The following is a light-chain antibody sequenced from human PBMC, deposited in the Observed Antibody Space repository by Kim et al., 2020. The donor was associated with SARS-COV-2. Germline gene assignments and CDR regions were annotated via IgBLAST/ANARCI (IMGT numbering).Light chain of an antibody. V-gene: IGLV1-44*01. Sequence: QTVLTQPPSASGTPGQSVTISCSGSSSNIGGNTVNWYQLLPGTAPKLLIYSNNQRPSGVPDRFSGSKSGTSASLALSGLQSVDEADYYCSTWDDSLNGWVFGGGTKVTVL. CDR2: SNN. CDR1: SSNIGGNT. J-gene: IGLJ3*02. CDR3: STWDDSLNGWV.